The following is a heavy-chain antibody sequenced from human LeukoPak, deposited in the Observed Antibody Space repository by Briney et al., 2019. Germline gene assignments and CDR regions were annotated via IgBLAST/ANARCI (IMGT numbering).Heavy chain of an antibody. J-gene: IGHJ6*02. Sequence: GASVKVSCKASGYTFNSYGISWVRQAPGQGLEWMGWISPYGGDTEYAQKIQGRVSMTTDTSTSTAYMELRSLRSDDTAVYYCARQVLIVGGRYGMDVWGQGTTVTVSS. V-gene: IGHV1-18*01. CDR1: GYTFNSYG. CDR2: ISPYGGDT. D-gene: IGHD3-22*01. CDR3: ARQVLIVGGRYGMDV.